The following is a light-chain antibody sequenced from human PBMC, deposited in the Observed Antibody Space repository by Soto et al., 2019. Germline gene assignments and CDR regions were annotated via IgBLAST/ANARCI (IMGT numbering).Light chain of an antibody. CDR2: GVS. CDR1: SSDIGGYNY. V-gene: IGLV2-14*01. CDR3: SSYKTSSTVVV. J-gene: IGLJ2*01. Sequence: QSALTQPASVSGSPGQSITIFCTGTSSDIGGYNYVSWYQQYPGKAPKLMIFGVSDRPSGVSNRFSGSKSGTTASLTISGLQAEDEADYYCSSYKTSSTVVVFGGGTKLTVL.